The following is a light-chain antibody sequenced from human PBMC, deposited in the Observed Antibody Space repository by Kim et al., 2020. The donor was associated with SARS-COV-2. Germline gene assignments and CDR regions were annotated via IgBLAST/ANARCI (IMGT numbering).Light chain of an antibody. CDR2: WAS. CDR3: QQYYTTPYT. V-gene: IGKV4-1*01. CDR1: QSVVYSSNNRNY. J-gene: IGKJ2*01. Sequence: DIVMTQSPDSLTVSLGERATINCKSSQSVVYSSNNRNYLAWYQQKPGQPPKLLLYWASARGSGVPDRFSGSGSGTDFTLTISSLQAEDVAIYYCQQYYTTPYTFGQGTKLEI.